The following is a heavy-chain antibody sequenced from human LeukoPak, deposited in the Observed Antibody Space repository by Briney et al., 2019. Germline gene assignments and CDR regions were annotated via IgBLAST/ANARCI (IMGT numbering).Heavy chain of an antibody. CDR2: FDPEDGET. CDR3: ATENCSSTSCYYWYFDL. Sequence: ASVKVSCKVSGYTLTELSMHWVRQAPGKGLEWMGGFDPEDGETIYAQKFQGRVTMTEDTSTDTAYMELSSLRSEDTAEYYCATENCSSTSCYYWYFDLWGRGTLVTVSS. J-gene: IGHJ2*01. V-gene: IGHV1-24*01. D-gene: IGHD2-2*01. CDR1: GYTLTELS.